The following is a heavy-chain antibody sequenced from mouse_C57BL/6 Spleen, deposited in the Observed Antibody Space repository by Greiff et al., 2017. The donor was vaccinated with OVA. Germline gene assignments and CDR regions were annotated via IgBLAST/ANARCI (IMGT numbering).Heavy chain of an antibody. J-gene: IGHJ2*01. CDR1: GYSFTDYN. CDR3: ARGGDYVGY. CDR2: IHPNSGST. Sequence: QVQLQQSGPELVKPGASVKISCKASGYSFTDYNMNWVKQRPGQGLEWIGMIHPNSGSTNYNEKFKSKASLTVDKSSSTAYMQLSSLTSEDSAVYYCARGGDYVGYWGQGTTLTVSS. V-gene: IGHV1-64*01.